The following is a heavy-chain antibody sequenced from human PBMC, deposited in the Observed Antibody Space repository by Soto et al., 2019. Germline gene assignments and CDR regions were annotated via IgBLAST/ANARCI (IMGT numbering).Heavy chain of an antibody. CDR2: IYYSGST. J-gene: IGHJ5*02. CDR1: GGSISSYY. Sequence: SATPSITWTVSGGSISSYYWSWIRQPPGKGLEWIGYIYYSGSTNYNPSLKSRVTISVDTSKNQFSLKLSSVTAADTAVYYCARDRTGNLWFDPWGQGTLVTVSS. CDR3: ARDRTGNLWFDP. V-gene: IGHV4-59*01. D-gene: IGHD3-10*01.